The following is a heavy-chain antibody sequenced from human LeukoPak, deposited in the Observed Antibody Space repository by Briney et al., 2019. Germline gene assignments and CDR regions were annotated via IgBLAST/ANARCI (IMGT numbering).Heavy chain of an antibody. CDR1: GYTFTGYY. CDR2: INPNSGGT. J-gene: IGHJ3*02. D-gene: IGHD3-16*01. V-gene: IGHV1-2*02. CDR3: ARDWGHSDAFDI. Sequence: ASVKVSCKASGYTFTGYYMHWVRQAPGQGLEWMGWINPNSGGTNYAQKFQGRVTTTRDTSISTAYMELSRLRSDDTAVYYCARDWGHSDAFDIWGQGTMVTVSS.